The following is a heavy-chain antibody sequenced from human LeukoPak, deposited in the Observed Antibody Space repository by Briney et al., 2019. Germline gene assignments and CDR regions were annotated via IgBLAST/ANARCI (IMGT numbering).Heavy chain of an antibody. Sequence: GESLKISCKGSGYRFNAYWIAWVRQMPGKGLEWMGIIYPDDSDTRYSPSFQGQVTISADKSISTAYLQWSSLKASDTAMYYCAATTVTQSYGMDVWGQGTTVTVSS. J-gene: IGHJ6*02. CDR3: AATTVTQSYGMDV. CDR2: IYPDDSDT. D-gene: IGHD4-17*01. CDR1: GYRFNAYW. V-gene: IGHV5-51*01.